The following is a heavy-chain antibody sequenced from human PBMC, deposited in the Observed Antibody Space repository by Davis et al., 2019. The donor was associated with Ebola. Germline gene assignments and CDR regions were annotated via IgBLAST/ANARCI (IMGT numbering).Heavy chain of an antibody. Sequence: GGSLRLSCAASGFTFSGSAMHWVRQASGKGLEWVGSIRSKANSYATAYAASVKGRFTISRDDSKNTSYLQMNSLKTEDTAVYYCEFDYYGMDVWGQGTTVTVSS. V-gene: IGHV3-73*01. CDR1: GFTFSGSA. J-gene: IGHJ6*02. CDR2: IRSKANSYAT. CDR3: EFDYYGMDV.